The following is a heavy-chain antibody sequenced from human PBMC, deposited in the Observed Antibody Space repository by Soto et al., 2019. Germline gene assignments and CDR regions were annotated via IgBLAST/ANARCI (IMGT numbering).Heavy chain of an antibody. CDR1: GGTFTSET. D-gene: IGHD3-10*01. J-gene: IGHJ6*03. V-gene: IGHV1-69*08. CDR2: IIPILGTG. Sequence: QVQLVQSGPEVKKSGSSVKVSCKLSGGTFTSETISWVRQAPGQGLEWMGRIIPILGTGNYAQKFQGRITITEDKSTNTGYMELSSLTSDDTAVYFFAREEGSYNMGTFPFYYMDVWGNGTTVTVSS. CDR3: AREEGSYNMGTFPFYYMDV.